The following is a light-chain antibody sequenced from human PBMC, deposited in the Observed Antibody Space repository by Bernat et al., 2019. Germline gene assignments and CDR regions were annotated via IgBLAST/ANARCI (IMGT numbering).Light chain of an antibody. V-gene: IGKV1-39*01. CDR2: AAA. CDR3: QQSYITPYT. CDR1: QAISNY. J-gene: IGKJ2*01. Sequence: DIQMIQSPSSLSASVGDRVSIACRASQAISNYLSWYQHKPGKAPKVLIYAAARLQSGVPSRFSGSGSGTDFTLTISSLQPEEFAIYFCQQSYITPYTFGQGTKLEVK.